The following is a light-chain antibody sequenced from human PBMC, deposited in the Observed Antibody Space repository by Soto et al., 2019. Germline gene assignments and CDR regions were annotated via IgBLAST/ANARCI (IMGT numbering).Light chain of an antibody. CDR1: QSVRSNY. V-gene: IGKV3-20*01. J-gene: IGKJ4*01. CDR3: QQYGSTPLT. Sequence: EIVLKQSPDTLSLSPGERATLSCRASQSVRSNYLAWYQQKPGQAPRFLIYDASSRATGIPDRFSGSGSGTDFTLTIFRLEPEDFAVYYCQQYGSTPLTFGGGTKVDIK. CDR2: DAS.